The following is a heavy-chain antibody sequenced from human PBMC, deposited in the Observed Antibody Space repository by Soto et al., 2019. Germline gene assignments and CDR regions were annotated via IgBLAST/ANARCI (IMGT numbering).Heavy chain of an antibody. V-gene: IGHV2-5*01. Sequence: QITLKESGPTLVKPTQTLTLTCTFSGFSLSTSGVGVGWIRQPPGKALEWLALIYWNDDKRYRPSLKSSLTITNDTSKNQVGCTMTNMDPMDTARYYCVHGSGPAIPEEAFDIWGQGAMVTVSS. CDR3: VHGSGPAIPEEAFDI. CDR2: IYWNDDK. CDR1: GFSLSTSGVG. J-gene: IGHJ3*02. D-gene: IGHD6-25*01.